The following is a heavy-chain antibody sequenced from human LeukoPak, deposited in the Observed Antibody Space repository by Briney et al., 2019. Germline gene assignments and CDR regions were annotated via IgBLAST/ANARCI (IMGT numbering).Heavy chain of an antibody. CDR1: GYTFTGYY. CDR3: ATLMPLYSSGWYSGDAFDI. D-gene: IGHD6-19*01. Sequence: GASVKASCKASGYTFTGYYMHWVRQAPGQGLEWMGWINPNSGGTNYAQKFQGRVTMTRDTSISTAYMELSRLRSDDTAVYYCATLMPLYSSGWYSGDAFDIWGQGTMVTVS. J-gene: IGHJ3*02. CDR2: INPNSGGT. V-gene: IGHV1-2*02.